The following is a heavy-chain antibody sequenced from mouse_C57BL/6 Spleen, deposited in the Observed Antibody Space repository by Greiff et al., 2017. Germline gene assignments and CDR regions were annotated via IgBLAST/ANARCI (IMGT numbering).Heavy chain of an antibody. D-gene: IGHD1-1*01. CDR2: INPGSGGT. V-gene: IGHV1-54*01. CDR3: ARAGAVVAFDY. J-gene: IGHJ2*01. CDR1: GYAFTNYL. Sequence: QVQLQQSGAELVRPGTSVKVSCKASGYAFTNYLIEWVKQRPGQGLEWIGVINPGSGGTNYNEKFKGKATLTADKSSSTAYMQLSSLTSEDSAVYCCARAGAVVAFDYWGQGTTLTVSS.